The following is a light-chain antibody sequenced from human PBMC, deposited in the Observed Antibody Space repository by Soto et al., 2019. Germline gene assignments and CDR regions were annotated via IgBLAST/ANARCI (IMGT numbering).Light chain of an antibody. CDR1: RSNIGSNT. J-gene: IGLJ2*01. CDR2: SNN. CDR3: AAWDDSLNGVV. Sequence: QAVVTQPPSASGTPGQRVTISCSGSRSNIGSNTVNWYQQLPGTAPKLLIYSNNQRPSGAPDRFSGSKSGTSASLAISGLQSEDEADYYCAAWDDSLNGVVFGGGTQLTVL. V-gene: IGLV1-44*01.